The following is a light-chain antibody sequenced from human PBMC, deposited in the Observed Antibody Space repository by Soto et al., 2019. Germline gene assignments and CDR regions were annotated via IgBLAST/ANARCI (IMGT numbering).Light chain of an antibody. CDR2: EGS. CDR1: QTISTW. Sequence: IQMTQSPSTLSASVGDRVTFTCRASQTISTWLAWYQQKPGEAPALLIYEGSQLETGVPSRFSGSGSGTDFTFAINNLQPEDIGTYYCQQYDNVPLTFGGGTKVEIK. CDR3: QQYDNVPLT. J-gene: IGKJ4*01. V-gene: IGKV1-33*01.